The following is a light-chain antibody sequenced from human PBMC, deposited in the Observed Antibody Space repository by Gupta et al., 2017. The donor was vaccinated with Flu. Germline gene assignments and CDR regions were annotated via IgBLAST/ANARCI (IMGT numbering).Light chain of an antibody. Sequence: VTISCSGSSSNIGSNTVNWYQQLPRTAPKLLIYTNNQRPSGVPDRFPGSKSDTSASLAISGLQSEDEADYYCASWDDSLNGGVFGGGIKLTVL. V-gene: IGLV1-44*01. CDR2: TNN. J-gene: IGLJ3*02. CDR3: ASWDDSLNGGV. CDR1: SSNIGSNT.